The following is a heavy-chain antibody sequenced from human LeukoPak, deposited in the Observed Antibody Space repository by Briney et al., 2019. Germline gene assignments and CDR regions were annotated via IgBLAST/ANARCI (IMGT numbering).Heavy chain of an antibody. D-gene: IGHD1-20*01. CDR3: ARHSNWNAGVDWFDP. V-gene: IGHV4-59*08. Sequence: LETLSLTCTVSGGSNYWSWIRQPPGKGLEWIGDIRYSRSPNHNPSLKSRVTISIDTSKNQFSLRLNSVTAEDTAVYYCARHSNWNAGVDWFDPWGQGTQVTVSS. CDR1: GGSNY. CDR2: IRYSRSP. J-gene: IGHJ5*02.